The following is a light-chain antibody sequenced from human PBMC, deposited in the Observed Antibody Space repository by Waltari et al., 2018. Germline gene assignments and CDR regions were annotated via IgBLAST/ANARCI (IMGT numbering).Light chain of an antibody. J-gene: IGKJ4*01. V-gene: IGKV1-5*01. CDR1: HTINNY. CDR2: DAS. CDR3: QQYDFYSLT. Sequence: DIQMTQSPSTLSASEGDRVTITCRASHTINNYLAWYQQKTGQAPKLVIYDASSLESGVPSRFSGSGSGTEFTLTISSLQPDDFATYYCQQYDFYSLTFGGGTRVEIK.